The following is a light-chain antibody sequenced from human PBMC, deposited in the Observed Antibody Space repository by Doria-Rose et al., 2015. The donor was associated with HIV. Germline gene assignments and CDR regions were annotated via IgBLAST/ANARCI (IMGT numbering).Light chain of an antibody. Sequence: TQSPGTLFLSPGERATLSCRASQSFSSTYLAWYQQKPGQAPSLLIYDGYTRATGITDRFSASGSGTDFTLTINRLEPEDFALYYCHQYGTSWTFGQGTKVEI. CDR1: QSFSSTY. CDR3: HQYGTSWT. V-gene: IGKV3-20*01. CDR2: DGY. J-gene: IGKJ1*01.